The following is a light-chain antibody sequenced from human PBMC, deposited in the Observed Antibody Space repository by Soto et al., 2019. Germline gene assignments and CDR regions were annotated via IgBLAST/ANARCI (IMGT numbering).Light chain of an antibody. CDR2: GAS. CDR3: QQYGGVPYT. V-gene: IGKV3-20*01. Sequence: EIVLTQSPGTLSLSPGQRATLSCRASESISRDYLAWYQQRLGQAPRLLIYGASSGATGIPDRFSGSGSGTDFTLTISRLEPEDVAIYYCQQYGGVPYTFGQGTKWEIK. J-gene: IGKJ2*01. CDR1: ESISRDY.